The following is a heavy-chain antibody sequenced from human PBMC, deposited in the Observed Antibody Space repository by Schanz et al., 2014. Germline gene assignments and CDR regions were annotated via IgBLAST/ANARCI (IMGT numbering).Heavy chain of an antibody. V-gene: IGHV1-18*01. D-gene: IGHD4-17*01. CDR2: ISPYTGNT. CDR1: GYTFSDYG. Sequence: QVQLVQSGAEVKKPGASVKVSCKTSGYTFSDYGITWVRQAPGQGLEWVGWISPYTGNTHYFDKMEGRVTMTTDPSTSTAYMELRSLRSDDTAMYYCARGYGDSPTDFWGQGTLVTVSS. CDR3: ARGYGDSPTDF. J-gene: IGHJ4*02.